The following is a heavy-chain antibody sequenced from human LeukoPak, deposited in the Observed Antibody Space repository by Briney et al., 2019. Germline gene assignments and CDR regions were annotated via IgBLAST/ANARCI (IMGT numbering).Heavy chain of an antibody. J-gene: IGHJ5*02. CDR1: GFTFSSYW. CDR3: ARVVYYYGSGSYPNWFDP. D-gene: IGHD3-10*01. CDR2: IKQDGSEK. Sequence: GGSLRLSCAASGFTFSSYWMSWVRQAPGKGLGWVANIKQDGSEKYYVDSVKGRFTISRDNAKNSLYLQMNSLRAEDTAVYYCARVVYYYGSGSYPNWFDPWGQGTLVTVSS. V-gene: IGHV3-7*01.